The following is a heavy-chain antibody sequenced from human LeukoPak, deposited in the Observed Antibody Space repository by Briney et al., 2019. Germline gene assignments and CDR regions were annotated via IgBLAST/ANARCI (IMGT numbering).Heavy chain of an antibody. D-gene: IGHD5-24*01. V-gene: IGHV3-53*01. CDR1: GFSVSSNF. CDR3: ARGWLFDY. Sequence: PGGSLRLSCAASGFSVSSNFMSWVRQAPGKGLEWVSVLYGGGSTYYADSVKGRFTISRDISKNTLYLQMNSLRAEDTAVYYCARGWLFDYWGQGTLVTVSS. CDR2: LYGGGST. J-gene: IGHJ4*02.